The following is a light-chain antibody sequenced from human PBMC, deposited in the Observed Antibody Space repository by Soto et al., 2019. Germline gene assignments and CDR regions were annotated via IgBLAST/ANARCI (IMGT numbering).Light chain of an antibody. V-gene: IGKV3-15*01. CDR3: QQYNDWPPT. CDR1: QSVNNY. Sequence: EIVLTQSPATLSLSPGERATLSCRASQSVNNYLAWYQQKPGQAPRLLIYGASTRATGIPARFSGSGSGTEFTLSIGSLQSEDFAVYYCQQYNDWPPTFGQGTKVDIK. CDR2: GAS. J-gene: IGKJ1*01.